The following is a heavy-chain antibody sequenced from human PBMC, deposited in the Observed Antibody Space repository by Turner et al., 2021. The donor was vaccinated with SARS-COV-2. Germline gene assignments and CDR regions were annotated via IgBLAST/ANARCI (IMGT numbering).Heavy chain of an antibody. CDR2: FYKIGSI. CDR1: GGSISSKS. CDR3: ARHQGSTSGYDHGMNV. D-gene: IGHD1-1*01. J-gene: IGHJ6*02. V-gene: IGHV4-59*08. Sequence: VQLLESGPGLVRPSETLFPTCTVSGGSISSKSWSWIRQSPGRGLEWIGYFYKIGSIDYNPTLRSRVTISVDTSKNQLSLNLISMTAADTAVYYCARHQGSTSGYDHGMNVLGQGTAVIVSS.